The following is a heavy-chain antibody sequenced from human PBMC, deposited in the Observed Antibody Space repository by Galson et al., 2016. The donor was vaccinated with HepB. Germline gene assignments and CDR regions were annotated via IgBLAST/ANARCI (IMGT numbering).Heavy chain of an antibody. D-gene: IGHD2-2*02. J-gene: IGHJ4*02. V-gene: IGHV4-61*01. CDR3: AREISGYCSSTSCYTGGDF. CDR2: SLYRGST. Sequence: SETLSLTCTVSGGSVSSNLYYWSWIRQPPGKGLEWIGYSLYRGSTSYNPSLKSRVTITVDTSKNQFSLKLSSVTAADTAVYYCAREISGYCSSTSCYTGGDFWGQGILVTVSS. CDR1: GGSVSSNLYY.